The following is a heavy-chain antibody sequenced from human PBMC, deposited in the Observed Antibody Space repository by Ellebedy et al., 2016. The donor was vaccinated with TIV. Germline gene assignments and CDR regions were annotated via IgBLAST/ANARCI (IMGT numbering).Heavy chain of an antibody. D-gene: IGHD3-10*01. J-gene: IGHJ6*02. CDR2: ISYDGSNK. CDR1: GFTFSSYA. V-gene: IGHV3-30-3*01. Sequence: GESLKISCAASGFTFSSYAMHWVRQAPGKGLEWVAVISYDGSNKYYADSVKGRFTISRDNSKNTLYLQMNSLRAEDTDVYYCARVSQVWFGELLTRNYYYGMDVWGQGTTVTVSS. CDR3: ARVSQVWFGELLTRNYYYGMDV.